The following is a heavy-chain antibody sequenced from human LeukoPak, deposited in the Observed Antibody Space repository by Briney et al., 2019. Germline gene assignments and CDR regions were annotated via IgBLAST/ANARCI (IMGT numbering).Heavy chain of an antibody. CDR2: IYYSGST. CDR3: ARRGASGLAARPFDY. J-gene: IGHJ4*02. Sequence: SETLSLTCTVSGGSISSYYWSWIRQPPGKGLEWIGYIYYSGSTNYNPSLKSRVTISVDTSKNQFSLKLSSVTAADTAVYYCARRGASGLAARPFDYWGQGTLVTVSS. D-gene: IGHD6-6*01. V-gene: IGHV4-59*01. CDR1: GGSISSYY.